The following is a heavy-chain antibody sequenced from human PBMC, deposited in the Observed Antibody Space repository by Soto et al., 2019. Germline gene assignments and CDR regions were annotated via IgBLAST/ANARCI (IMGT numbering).Heavy chain of an antibody. CDR2: ISAYNGNT. D-gene: IGHD3-16*01. CDR3: ARGGTPIAY. Sequence: QVQLVQSGAEVKKPGASVKVSCKASGYTFTNFGISWVRQAPGQGREWMGWISAYNGNTHYAQNFQGRVTMATDTATSTAYMVLRSLRSADTAVYYCARGGTPIAYWGQGTLVTVSS. J-gene: IGHJ4*02. V-gene: IGHV1-18*01. CDR1: GYTFTNFG.